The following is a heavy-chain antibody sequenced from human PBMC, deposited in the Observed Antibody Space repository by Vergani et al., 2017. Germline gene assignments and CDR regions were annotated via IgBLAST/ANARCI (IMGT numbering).Heavy chain of an antibody. J-gene: IGHJ6*02. Sequence: VQLVESGGGVVQPGRSLRLACAASGFTFSGSAMHWVRQASGKGLEWVGRIRSKANSYATAYAASVKGRFTISRDDSKNTAYLQMNSLKTEDTARYYCTRGGNSGYYYGMDVWGQGTTVTVSS. CDR2: IRSKANSYAT. D-gene: IGHD4-23*01. CDR1: GFTFSGSA. V-gene: IGHV3-73*01. CDR3: TRGGNSGYYYGMDV.